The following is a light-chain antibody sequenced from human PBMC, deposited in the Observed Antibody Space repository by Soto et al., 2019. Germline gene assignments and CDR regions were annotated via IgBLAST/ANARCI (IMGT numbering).Light chain of an antibody. CDR2: YDD. CDR1: SSNIGNNA. V-gene: IGLV1-36*01. Sequence: QSVLAQPPSVSEAPRQRVTISCSGSSSNIGNNAVNWYQQLPGKAPKLLIFYDDLLPSGVSDRCSGSKSGNSASLAISGLQSEDEADYNCAAWDDSLNAYVFGTGTKLTVL. J-gene: IGLJ1*01. CDR3: AAWDDSLNAYV.